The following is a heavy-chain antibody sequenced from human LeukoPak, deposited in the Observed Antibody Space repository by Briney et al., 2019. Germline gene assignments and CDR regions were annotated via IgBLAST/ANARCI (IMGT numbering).Heavy chain of an antibody. J-gene: IGHJ6*03. Sequence: SETLSLTCTVSGGSISSYYWSWIRQPPGKGLEWIGYFYYSGNTNYNPSLKSRVTMSVDTSRNQFSLKLSSVTAADTAVYYCARVFDSGSQAYFYYMDVWGKGTTVTISS. CDR2: FYYSGNT. CDR1: GGSISSYY. D-gene: IGHD3-10*01. CDR3: ARVFDSGSQAYFYYMDV. V-gene: IGHV4-59*01.